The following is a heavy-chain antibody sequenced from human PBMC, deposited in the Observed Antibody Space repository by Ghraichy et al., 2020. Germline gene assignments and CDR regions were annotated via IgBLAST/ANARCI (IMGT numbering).Heavy chain of an antibody. V-gene: IGHV1-18*01. D-gene: IGHD6-25*01. J-gene: IGHJ4*02. CDR3: AGPYSSARYFDY. CDR1: GDTFSSYG. CDR2: ISAYNGNT. Sequence: ASVKVSCKASGDTFSSYGISWVRQAPGQRREGMGGISAYNGNTNYAQKLQGRVTMTTDTSTSTAYRGLRSLRCDETAVYYCAGPYSSARYFDYWGQGTLVTVSS.